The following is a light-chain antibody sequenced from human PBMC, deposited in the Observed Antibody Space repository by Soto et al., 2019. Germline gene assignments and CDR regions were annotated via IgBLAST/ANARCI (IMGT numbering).Light chain of an antibody. CDR1: SSSIGNNY. J-gene: IGLJ1*01. Sequence: QSVLTQPPSVSAAPGQKVTISCSGSSSSIGNNYASWYQQLPGTAPKLLIYENNKRPSGIPDRFSGSKSGTSAILGIAGLQTGDEADYYCGTWDSSLSVYVFGTGTKVTVL. CDR3: GTWDSSLSVYV. CDR2: ENN. V-gene: IGLV1-51*01.